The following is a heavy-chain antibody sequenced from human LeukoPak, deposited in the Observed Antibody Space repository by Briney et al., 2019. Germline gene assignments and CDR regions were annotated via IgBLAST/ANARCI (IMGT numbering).Heavy chain of an antibody. V-gene: IGHV3-30*04. CDR1: GFSFSNYA. Sequence: GGSLRLSCAASGFSFSNYAMDWVRQAPGKGLEWVAVISKDGSMKYYSDSVKGRFTVSRDNSIHTLYLEMNSLKTEDTAVYYCAGESFDFWSQGAMVTVSS. J-gene: IGHJ3*01. CDR3: AGESFDF. CDR2: ISKDGSMK.